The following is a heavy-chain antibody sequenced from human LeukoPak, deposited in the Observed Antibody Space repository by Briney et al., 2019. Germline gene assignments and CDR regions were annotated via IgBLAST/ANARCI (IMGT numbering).Heavy chain of an antibody. Sequence: PGGSLRLSXAASGFIVSSNYVNWVRQAPGKGLEWVSVTYSGDSTYYADSVKGRFTVSRDNSKNTLYLQMNSLRAEDTAVYYCARAPGWYAAFDIWGQGTMVTVSS. D-gene: IGHD6-19*01. CDR3: ARAPGWYAAFDI. V-gene: IGHV3-53*01. CDR1: GFIVSSNY. CDR2: TYSGDST. J-gene: IGHJ3*02.